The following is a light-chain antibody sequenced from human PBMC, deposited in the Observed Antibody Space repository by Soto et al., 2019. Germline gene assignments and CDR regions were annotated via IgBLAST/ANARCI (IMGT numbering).Light chain of an antibody. CDR1: QSVSANY. V-gene: IGKV3-20*01. J-gene: IGKJ3*01. Sequence: EIVLTQSPGTMSLSPGERATLSCRASQSVSANYLAWYQQKLGQAPRLLIYGASSKATGIPDRFSGSGSGTDFTLTISRLEPEDFAVYFCQQHGSSPFTFGPGAKV. CDR2: GAS. CDR3: QQHGSSPFT.